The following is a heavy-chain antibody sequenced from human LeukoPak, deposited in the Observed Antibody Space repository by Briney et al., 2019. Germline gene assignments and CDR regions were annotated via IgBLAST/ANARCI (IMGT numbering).Heavy chain of an antibody. CDR3: ARVSGSYSPPDY. Sequence: GASVKVSCKASGYTFTGYYMHWVRQAPGQGLEGMGWINPHSGGTNYAQKFQGSVTMTRDTSISTAYLALSRLRSDDTAVYYCARVSGSYSPPDYWGQGTLVTVSS. V-gene: IGHV1-2*02. J-gene: IGHJ4*02. CDR2: INPHSGGT. CDR1: GYTFTGYY. D-gene: IGHD1-26*01.